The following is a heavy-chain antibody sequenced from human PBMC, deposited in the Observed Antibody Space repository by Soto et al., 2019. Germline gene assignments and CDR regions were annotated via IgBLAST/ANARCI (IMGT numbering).Heavy chain of an antibody. V-gene: IGHV3-74*01. CDR2: IYNDGTYS. J-gene: IGHJ4*02. CDR1: GFIFKMYW. Sequence: GGSLRLSCAASGFIFKMYWMHWVRQSPGKGLVWISRIYNDGTYSDYADSVRGRFTISRDNVNDTLYLQMNNLRAEDTAVYYCAKDLDYYGSGGYPGYWGQGTLVTVSS. D-gene: IGHD3-10*01. CDR3: AKDLDYYGSGGYPGY.